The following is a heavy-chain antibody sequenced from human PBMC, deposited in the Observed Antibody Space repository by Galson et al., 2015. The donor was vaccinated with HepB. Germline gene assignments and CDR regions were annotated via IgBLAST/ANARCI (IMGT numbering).Heavy chain of an antibody. Sequence: SLRLSCAASGFTFSSSAMSWVRQAPGKGLEWVSGIGGSGGSTYYADSVKGRFTISRANSKNTLYLQMNSLRADDTAVYYCAEDRHVVGATKVLDGWGQGALVTVSA. CDR2: IGGSGGST. CDR3: AEDRHVVGATKVLDG. J-gene: IGHJ4*02. D-gene: IGHD1-26*01. CDR1: GFTFSSSA. V-gene: IGHV3-23*01.